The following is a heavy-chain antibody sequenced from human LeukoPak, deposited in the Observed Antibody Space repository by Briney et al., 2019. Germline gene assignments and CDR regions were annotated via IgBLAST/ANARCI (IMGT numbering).Heavy chain of an antibody. D-gene: IGHD1-26*01. Sequence: GGSLRLSCAASGFTFSSYAMSWVRQAPGKGLEWVSAIRDSGSSTHYADSVKGRFTTTRDNSKNTLFLQMNSLRAEDTAIYYCAKYGPQDSGSSHFDYWGQGALVTVSS. CDR2: IRDSGSST. V-gene: IGHV3-23*01. CDR1: GFTFSSYA. CDR3: AKYGPQDSGSSHFDY. J-gene: IGHJ4*02.